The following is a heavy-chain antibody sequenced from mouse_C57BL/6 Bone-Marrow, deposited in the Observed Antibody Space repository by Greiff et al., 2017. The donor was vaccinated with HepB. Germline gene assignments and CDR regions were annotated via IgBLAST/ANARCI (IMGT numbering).Heavy chain of an antibody. Sequence: QVQLQQPGAELVKPGASVKVSCKASGYTFTSYWMHWVKQRPGQGLEWIGRIHPSDSDTNYNQKFKGKATLTVDKSSSTAYMQLSSLTSEDSAVYDCAIMNFYEYDWFAYWGQGTLVTVSA. V-gene: IGHV1-74*01. CDR1: GYTFTSYW. CDR3: AIMNFYEYDWFAY. D-gene: IGHD2-4*01. J-gene: IGHJ3*01. CDR2: IHPSDSDT.